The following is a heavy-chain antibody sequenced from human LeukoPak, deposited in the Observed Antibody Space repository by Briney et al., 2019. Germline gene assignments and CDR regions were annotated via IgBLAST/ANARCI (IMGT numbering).Heavy chain of an antibody. CDR1: GFIFSNYE. CDR2: ISSSGLSI. J-gene: IGHJ4*02. V-gene: IGHV3-48*03. CDR3: ARAGLVYYFDY. Sequence: GGSLRLSCAASGFIFSNYEMNWVRQAPGKGLEWVSFISSSGLSIYYADSVKGRFTISRDNAKNSLYLQMNSLRAEDTAVYYCARAGLVYYFDYWGQGTLVTVSS. D-gene: IGHD3/OR15-3a*01.